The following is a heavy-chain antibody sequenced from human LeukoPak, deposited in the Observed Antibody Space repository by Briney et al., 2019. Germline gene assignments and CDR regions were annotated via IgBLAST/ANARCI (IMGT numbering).Heavy chain of an antibody. J-gene: IGHJ4*02. CDR3: ATSRGFFIS. CDR1: GFTFDDYA. D-gene: IGHD3-10*01. Sequence: GRSLRLSCAASGFTFDDYAMHWVRQAPGKGLEWVSGISWNSGSIGYADSVKGRFTISRDNAKNSLYLQMNSLRAEDTALYYCATSRGFFISWGQGTLVTVSS. V-gene: IGHV3-9*01. CDR2: ISWNSGSI.